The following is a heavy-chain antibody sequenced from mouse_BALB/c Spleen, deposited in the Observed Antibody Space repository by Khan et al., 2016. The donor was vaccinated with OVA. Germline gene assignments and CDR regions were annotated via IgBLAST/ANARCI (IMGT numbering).Heavy chain of an antibody. CDR2: IDPFSGGI. V-gene: IGHV1S135*01. D-gene: IGHD2-2*01. Sequence: EVQLQQSGPELMKPGASVKISCKASGYSFTSYYIHWIMQSHGKSLEWIGYIDPFSGGITYNQNFKGKATLTVDKSSSTAYIYFSNLTSEDSAVYYCTRHVYVAWFTYWGQGTLVTVSA. J-gene: IGHJ3*01. CDR3: TRHVYVAWFTY. CDR1: GYSFTSYY.